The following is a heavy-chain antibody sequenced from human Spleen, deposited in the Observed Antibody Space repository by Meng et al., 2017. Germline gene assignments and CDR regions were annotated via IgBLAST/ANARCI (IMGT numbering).Heavy chain of an antibody. J-gene: IGHJ4*02. CDR2: IYHSGST. D-gene: IGHD3-10*01. CDR3: ARARYGSGSWIDY. Sequence: SETLSLTCAVSGDSINSDTWWSWVRQPPGKGLEWIGEIYHSGSTNYNPSLKIRVTISVDKSKNQFSLKLTSVIAADTAAYYCARARYGSGSWIDYWGQGALVTVSS. CDR1: GDSINSDTW. V-gene: IGHV4-4*02.